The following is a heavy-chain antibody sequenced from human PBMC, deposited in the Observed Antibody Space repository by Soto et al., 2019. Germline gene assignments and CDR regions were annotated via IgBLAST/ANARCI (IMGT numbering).Heavy chain of an antibody. CDR1: GYTFTSYY. Sequence: GASLKVSWKSSGYTFTSYYRHWVRQAPGQGLEWMGIINPSGGSTSYAQKFQGRVTMTRDTSTSTVYMELSSLRAEDTAVYYCARVSGYAVIFDYWGQGTPVTVS. CDR3: ARVSGYAVIFDY. V-gene: IGHV1-46*01. J-gene: IGHJ4*02. D-gene: IGHD2-2*01. CDR2: INPSGGST.